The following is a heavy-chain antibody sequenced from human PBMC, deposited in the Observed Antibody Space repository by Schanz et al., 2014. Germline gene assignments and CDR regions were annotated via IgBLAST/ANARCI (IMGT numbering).Heavy chain of an antibody. CDR2: IYDGGST. J-gene: IGHJ5*01. V-gene: IGHV4-31*11. Sequence: QVQLQESGPGLVKPSQTLSLTCGVSGGSISSGGYYWSWIRQHPGKGLEWIGYIYDGGSTYYNPSLKSRVTISVDRSKNQFSLILNSVTAADTAVYYCARSPGDFPGWFDSWGQGTLVTVSS. D-gene: IGHD4-17*01. CDR3: ARSPGDFPGWFDS. CDR1: GGSISSGGYY.